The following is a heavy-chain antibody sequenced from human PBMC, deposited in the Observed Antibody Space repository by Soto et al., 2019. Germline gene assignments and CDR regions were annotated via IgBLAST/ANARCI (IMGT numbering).Heavy chain of an antibody. Sequence: LRRSCSASGFTFSSYAMSWVRQAPGKGLEWVSAISGSGGSTYYADSVKGRFTISRDNSKNTLYLQMNSLRAEDTAVYYCAKGGTSSPRGMDVWGQGTTVTVSS. CDR2: ISGSGGST. J-gene: IGHJ6*02. D-gene: IGHD2-2*01. V-gene: IGHV3-23*01. CDR1: GFTFSSYA. CDR3: AKGGTSSPRGMDV.